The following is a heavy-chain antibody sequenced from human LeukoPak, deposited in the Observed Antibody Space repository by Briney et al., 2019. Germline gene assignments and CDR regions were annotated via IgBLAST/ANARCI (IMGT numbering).Heavy chain of an antibody. CDR2: IYSGGTT. Sequence: GGSLRLSCAASGFTVSSNYMSWVRQAPGKGLERVSVIYSGGTTYYADSVKGRFTISRDNSKNTLYLQMNSLRAEDTAVYYCAKGSRKWPPDAFDIWGQGTMVTVSS. V-gene: IGHV3-53*01. CDR3: AKGSRKWPPDAFDI. D-gene: IGHD3-10*01. J-gene: IGHJ3*02. CDR1: GFTVSSNY.